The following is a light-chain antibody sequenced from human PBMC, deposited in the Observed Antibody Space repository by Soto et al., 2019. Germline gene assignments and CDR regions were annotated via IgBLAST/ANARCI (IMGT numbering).Light chain of an antibody. CDR3: QQYNSYSWT. Sequence: DIRMTQSPSTLSASVGDRVTITCRASQSVNRWLAWYQQRPGKAPKLLIYEASSLESGVPSRFGGSGSGTEFTLAISSLQPDDFAIYYCQQYNSYSWTFGQGTKVDIK. CDR2: EAS. J-gene: IGKJ1*01. V-gene: IGKV1-5*03. CDR1: QSVNRW.